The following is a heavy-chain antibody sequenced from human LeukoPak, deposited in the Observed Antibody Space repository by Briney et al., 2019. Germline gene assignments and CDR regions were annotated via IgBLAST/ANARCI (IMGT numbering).Heavy chain of an antibody. CDR2: IYHTGTT. D-gene: IGHD3-10*01. CDR3: ARGPKATWGTMVRGVRPRTYYFDY. J-gene: IGHJ4*02. CDR1: GYSIISDYY. V-gene: IGHV4-38-2*02. Sequence: SETLSLTCTVSGYSIISDYYWGWLRQPPGKELEWIGSIYHTGTTYYNPSLRSRVTISVDTSKNQFSLKLSSVTAADTAVYYWARGPKATWGTMVRGVRPRTYYFDYWGQGTLVTVSS.